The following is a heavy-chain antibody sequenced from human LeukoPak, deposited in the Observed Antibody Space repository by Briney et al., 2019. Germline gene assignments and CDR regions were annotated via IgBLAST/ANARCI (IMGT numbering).Heavy chain of an antibody. CDR2: IYYSGST. D-gene: IGHD3-9*01. CDR1: GGSISSYY. Sequence: SATLSLTCTVSGGSISSYYWSWIRPPAGKGLEWIGYIYYSGSTNYNPSLKSRVTISVDTSKNQFSLKLSSVTAADTAVYYCARQTTLRYFDWYAFDIWGQGTMVTVSS. CDR3: ARQTTLRYFDWYAFDI. V-gene: IGHV4-59*01. J-gene: IGHJ3*02.